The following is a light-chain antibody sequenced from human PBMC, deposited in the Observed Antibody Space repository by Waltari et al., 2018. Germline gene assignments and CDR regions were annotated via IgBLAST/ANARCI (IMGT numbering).Light chain of an antibody. J-gene: IGKJ2*01. CDR2: LGY. CDR3: MQGLQTPYT. CDR1: QSLLHSNGDTF. V-gene: IGKV2-28*01. Sequence: DIVMTQSPLSLPVTPGEPASISCRSSQSLLHSNGDTFFAWYLQKPGRSPQVLIYLGYHRASGVPDRFSGSNSGTDFTLKISRVEAEDVGVYYCMQGLQTPYTFGQGTKLEIK.